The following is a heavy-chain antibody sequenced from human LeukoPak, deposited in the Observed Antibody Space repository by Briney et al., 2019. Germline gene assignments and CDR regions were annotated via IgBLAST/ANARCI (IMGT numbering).Heavy chain of an antibody. CDR2: ISYDGSNE. V-gene: IGHV3-30*04. D-gene: IGHD4-17*01. CDR3: ARDATVTQDAFDI. J-gene: IGHJ3*02. CDR1: GFTFSSYA. Sequence: PGGSLRLSCAASGFTFSSYAMHWVRQAPGKGLEWVAVISYDGSNEYYADSVKGRFTISRDNSKNTLYLQMNSLRAEDTAVYYCARDATVTQDAFDIWGQGTMVTVSS.